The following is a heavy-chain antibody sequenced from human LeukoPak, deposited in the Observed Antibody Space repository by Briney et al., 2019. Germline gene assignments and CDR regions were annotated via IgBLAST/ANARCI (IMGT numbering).Heavy chain of an antibody. CDR2: ISYDGSEK. J-gene: IGHJ4*02. CDR3: AKSSPPSGDAMDY. V-gene: IGHV3-30*18. Sequence: GGSLRLSCAASGFTFSSYSMNWVRQAPGKGLEWVAVISYDGSEKYYADSVKGRFTIFRDNSKNTLYLQMNSLRAEDTAIYYCAKSSPPSGDAMDYWGQGTLVTVSS. D-gene: IGHD3-10*01. CDR1: GFTFSSYS.